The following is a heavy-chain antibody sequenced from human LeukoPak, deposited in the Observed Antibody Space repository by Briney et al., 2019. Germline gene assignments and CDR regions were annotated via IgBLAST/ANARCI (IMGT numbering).Heavy chain of an antibody. CDR3: AREYDEAAGYFDY. Sequence: ASVKVSCTASGYTFTTYYIHWVRQAPGQGLKWMGMINPSGGSTSYSQKFQGRVTMTSDTSTSTVYMELSSLRSEDTAVYYCAREYDEAAGYFDYWGQGTLVTVSS. D-gene: IGHD6-13*01. CDR1: GYTFTTYY. V-gene: IGHV1-46*01. CDR2: INPSGGST. J-gene: IGHJ4*02.